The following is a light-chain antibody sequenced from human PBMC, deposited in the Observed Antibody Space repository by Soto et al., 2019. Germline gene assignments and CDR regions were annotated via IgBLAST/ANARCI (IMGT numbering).Light chain of an antibody. CDR2: GAS. CDR1: QRVSSN. CDR3: QQYNSWPPIT. J-gene: IGKJ5*01. Sequence: EIVLTQSPATLSVSPGERATLSCRASQRVSSNLAWYQQKAGQAPRLLIYGASTRATGIPARFSGSGSGTEFTPTISSLQSEDFAVYYCQQYNSWPPITFGQGTRLEIK. V-gene: IGKV3-15*01.